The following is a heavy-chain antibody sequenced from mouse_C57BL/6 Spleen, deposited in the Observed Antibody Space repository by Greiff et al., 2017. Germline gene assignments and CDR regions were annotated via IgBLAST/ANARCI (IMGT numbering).Heavy chain of an antibody. Sequence: QVQLQQPGAELVRPGSSVKLSCKASGYTFTSYWMDWVKQRPGKGLEWIGNIYPSDSETYYNQKFKDKATLTVDKSSSTAYMQLSSLTSEDSAVYYCARLSGPTVDAMDYWGQGTSVTVSS. CDR1: GYTFTSYW. V-gene: IGHV1-61*01. CDR2: IYPSDSET. CDR3: ARLSGPTVDAMDY. D-gene: IGHD1-1*01. J-gene: IGHJ4*01.